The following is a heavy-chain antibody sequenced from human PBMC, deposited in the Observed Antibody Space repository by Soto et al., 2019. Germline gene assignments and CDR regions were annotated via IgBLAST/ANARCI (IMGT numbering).Heavy chain of an antibody. CDR1: GYSFTTYW. CDR2: IDPTDSYT. J-gene: IGHJ3*02. Sequence: GESLKISCKGSGYSFTTYWISWVRQMPGEGLEWMGRIDPTDSYTNYSPSFQGHVTISADKSITTAYLQWSSLKASDTAMYYCARHVQQLVLNAFDIWGRGTMVTVSS. D-gene: IGHD6-13*01. V-gene: IGHV5-10-1*01. CDR3: ARHVQQLVLNAFDI.